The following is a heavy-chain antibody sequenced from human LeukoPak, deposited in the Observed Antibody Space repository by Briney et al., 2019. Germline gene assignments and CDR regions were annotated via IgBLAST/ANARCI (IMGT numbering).Heavy chain of an antibody. J-gene: IGHJ4*02. D-gene: IGHD2-2*01. CDR3: ARLGQHRSFDY. Sequence: TGGSLRLSCAASGFTFSSYAMHWVRQAPGKGLEWVAVISYDGSNKYYADSVKGRFTISRDNSKNTLYLQTNSLRAEDTAVYYCARLGQHRSFDYWGQGTLVTVSS. CDR1: GFTFSSYA. V-gene: IGHV3-30-3*01. CDR2: ISYDGSNK.